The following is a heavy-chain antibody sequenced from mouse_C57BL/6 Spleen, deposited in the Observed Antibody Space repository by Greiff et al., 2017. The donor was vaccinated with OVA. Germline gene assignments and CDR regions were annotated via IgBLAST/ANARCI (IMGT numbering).Heavy chain of an antibody. CDR1: GYAFSSYW. Sequence: QVQLKESGAELVKPGASVKISCKASGYAFSSYWMNWVKQRPGKGLEWIGQIYPGDGDTNYNGKFKGKATLTADKSSSTAYMQLSSLTSEDSAVYFCARSEVYYFDYWGQGTTLTVSS. J-gene: IGHJ2*01. CDR3: ARSEVYYFDY. CDR2: IYPGDGDT. V-gene: IGHV1-80*01.